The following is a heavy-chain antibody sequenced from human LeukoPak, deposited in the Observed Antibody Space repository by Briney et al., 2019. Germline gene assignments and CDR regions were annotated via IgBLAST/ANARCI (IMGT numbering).Heavy chain of an antibody. D-gene: IGHD5-12*01. Sequence: SVTVSCMHSGGTFSTYAINRVRQAPGQGVERRGGISPIFGSPNYVQKFQGRITIPADESTTTAYMELRSLRSDDTSVYYCARGGGYSGYDYFDFWGQGTLVTVSS. CDR2: ISPIFGSP. CDR1: GGTFSTYA. V-gene: IGHV1-69*01. CDR3: ARGGGYSGYDYFDF. J-gene: IGHJ4*02.